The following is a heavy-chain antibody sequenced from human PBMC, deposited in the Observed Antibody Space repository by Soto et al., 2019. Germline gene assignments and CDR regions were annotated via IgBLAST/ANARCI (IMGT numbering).Heavy chain of an antibody. CDR3: AKGHQHRLIAVAGNPPAY. J-gene: IGHJ4*02. V-gene: IGHV3-23*01. Sequence: GGSLRLYCAPSGFTFSSYAMSWVRQDPGKGLEWVSAISGSGGSTYYAESVKGRFTISRDHSKNTRYLQMNSLRAEDTAVYYCAKGHQHRLIAVAGNPPAYGGQGTLVTVSS. CDR2: ISGSGGST. D-gene: IGHD6-19*01. CDR1: GFTFSSYA.